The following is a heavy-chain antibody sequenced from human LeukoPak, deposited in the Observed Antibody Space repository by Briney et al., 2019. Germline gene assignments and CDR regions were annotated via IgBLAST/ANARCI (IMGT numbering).Heavy chain of an antibody. CDR3: AKDGLYYYGSGSYYHYYYYYMDV. Sequence: GGSLRLSCAASGFTFSSYGMHWVRQAPGKGLEWVALIRYDGSNKYYADSVKGRFTISRDNSKNTLYLQMNSLRAEDTAVYYCAKDGLYYYGSGSYYHYYYYYMDVWGKGTTVTISS. D-gene: IGHD3-10*01. CDR2: IRYDGSNK. J-gene: IGHJ6*03. V-gene: IGHV3-30*02. CDR1: GFTFSSYG.